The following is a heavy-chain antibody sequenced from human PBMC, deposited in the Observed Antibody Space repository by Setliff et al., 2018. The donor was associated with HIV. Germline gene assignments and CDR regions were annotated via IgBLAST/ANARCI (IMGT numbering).Heavy chain of an antibody. Sequence: GSLRLSCAASGFTFSAYGMHWVRQAPGKGLEWVAFIRYDGSNKYYADSAKGRFTISSDNSKNTLYLQMNRLRSEDTAVYYCAKDLFSSRWSPLDSWGQGTLVTVSS. CDR3: AKDLFSSRWSPLDS. CDR1: GFTFSAYG. D-gene: IGHD6-13*01. V-gene: IGHV3-30*02. CDR2: IRYDGSNK. J-gene: IGHJ4*02.